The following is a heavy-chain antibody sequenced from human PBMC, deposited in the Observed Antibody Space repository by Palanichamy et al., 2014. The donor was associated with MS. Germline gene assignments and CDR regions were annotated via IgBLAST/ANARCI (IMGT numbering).Heavy chain of an antibody. J-gene: IGHJ4*02. V-gene: IGHV3-23*01. CDR1: GFTFSSYA. CDR3: AKEFSSGHYFDY. CDR2: ISSSGGTT. Sequence: EVHLLDSGGGLVQPGGSLRLSCAASGFTFSSYAMSWVRQAPGKGLEWVSGISSSGGTTYYADSVKGRFTISRDNSKNTLYLQMNSLRAEDTAVYYCAKEFSSGHYFDYWGQGTLVTVSS.